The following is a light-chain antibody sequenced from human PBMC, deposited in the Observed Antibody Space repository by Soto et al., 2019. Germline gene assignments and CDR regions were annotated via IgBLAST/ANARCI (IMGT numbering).Light chain of an antibody. J-gene: IGLJ2*01. CDR1: SSNIGSNT. Sequence: QSVLAQPPSASGTPGQRVTISCSGRSSNIGSNTVNWYQQLPGTAPKLLIYSNNQRPSGVPDRFSGSKSGTSASLAISGRQSEDEADYYCAAMDDSLNGVVFGGGTKLTVL. V-gene: IGLV1-44*01. CDR3: AAMDDSLNGVV. CDR2: SNN.